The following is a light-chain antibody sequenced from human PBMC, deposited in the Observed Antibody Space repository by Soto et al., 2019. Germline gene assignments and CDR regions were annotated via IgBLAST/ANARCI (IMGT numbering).Light chain of an antibody. Sequence: DTVMTQSPDSLAVSLGERATINCKSSQSVFHSANNMNYLAWYQQKPGQSPKRLISWASIRDSGVPDRFSGSGSGTDFTLTINSLQAEDAAVYYCQQFYNTPPYTFGQGTRLEIK. CDR1: QSVFHSANNMNY. CDR2: WAS. V-gene: IGKV4-1*01. J-gene: IGKJ2*01. CDR3: QQFYNTPPYT.